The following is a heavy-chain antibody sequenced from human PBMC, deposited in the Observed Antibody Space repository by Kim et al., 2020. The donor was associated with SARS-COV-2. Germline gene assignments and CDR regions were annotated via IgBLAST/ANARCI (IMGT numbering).Heavy chain of an antibody. CDR2: IYYSGST. V-gene: IGHV4-39*01. J-gene: IGHJ3*02. CDR1: GGSISSSSYY. CDR3: ARHYYDSSGHHGDYAFDI. D-gene: IGHD3-22*01. Sequence: SETLSLTCTVSGGSISSSSYYWGWIRQPPGKGLEWIGSIYYSGSTYYNPSLKSRVTISVDTSKNQFSLKLSSVTAADTAVYYCARHYYDSSGHHGDYAFDICGQGTMVTASS.